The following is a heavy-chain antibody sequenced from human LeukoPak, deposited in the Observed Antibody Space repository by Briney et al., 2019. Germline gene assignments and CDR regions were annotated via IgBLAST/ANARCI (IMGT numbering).Heavy chain of an antibody. CDR2: ISSNGGST. Sequence: GGSLRLSCSASGFTFSSYAMHWVRQAPGKGLEYVSAISSNGGSTYYADSVKGRFTISRDNSKNTLYLQMSSLRAEDTAVYYCVKDTGYSSSWYLSDAFDIWAKGQWSPSLQ. D-gene: IGHD6-13*01. CDR3: VKDTGYSSSWYLSDAFDI. V-gene: IGHV3-64D*06. J-gene: IGHJ3*02. CDR1: GFTFSSYA.